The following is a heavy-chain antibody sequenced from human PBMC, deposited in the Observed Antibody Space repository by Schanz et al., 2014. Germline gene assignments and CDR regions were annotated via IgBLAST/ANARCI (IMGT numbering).Heavy chain of an antibody. Sequence: QVQLVQSGDEVKKPGASVRVSCKVSGYAFTTYGISWVRQAPGQGPEFMGWISTFRNEDTNSAQRFQGRLTMTTDTSTSTAYMELRSLRSDDTAVYYCASSGAGYSSSWDFDYWGQGTLVTVSS. J-gene: IGHJ4*02. CDR2: ISTFRNEDT. CDR3: ASSGAGYSSSWDFDY. V-gene: IGHV1-18*01. CDR1: GYAFTTYG. D-gene: IGHD6-13*01.